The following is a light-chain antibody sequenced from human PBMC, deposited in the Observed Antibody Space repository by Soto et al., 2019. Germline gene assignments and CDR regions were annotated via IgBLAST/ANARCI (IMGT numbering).Light chain of an antibody. CDR2: WAS. V-gene: IGKV4-1*01. Sequence: DIVMTQSPDSLAVSLGERATINCKSSQNVLSTSNNRNYLAWYQHKPGQPPRLLVSWASTRDSAVPDRFSGSGSGTDFTLTISSLQAEDAAVYYCQQYYTTPHTFGQGTKVEI. J-gene: IGKJ1*01. CDR3: QQYYTTPHT. CDR1: QNVLSTSNNRNY.